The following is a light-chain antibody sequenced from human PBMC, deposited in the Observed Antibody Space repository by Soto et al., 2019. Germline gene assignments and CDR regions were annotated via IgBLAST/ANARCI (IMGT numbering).Light chain of an antibody. J-gene: IGLJ3*02. CDR2: EVT. CDR1: SSDVGGYNY. CDR3: SSYAASNNFYFV. Sequence: QSVLTQPPSASGSPGQSVTISCTGTSSDVGGYNYVSWYQQYPGRAPKLMIYEVTKRPSGVPDRFSGYKSGNTASLTVSGLQAEYEADYYCSSYAASNNFYFVFGGGTKVTVL. V-gene: IGLV2-8*01.